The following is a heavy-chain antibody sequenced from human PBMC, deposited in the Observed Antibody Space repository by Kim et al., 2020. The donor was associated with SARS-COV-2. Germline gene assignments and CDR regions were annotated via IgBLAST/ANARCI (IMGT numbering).Heavy chain of an antibody. V-gene: IGHV4-34*01. J-gene: IGHJ4*02. Sequence: SETLSLTCAVYGGSFSGYYWSWIRQPPGKGLEWIGEINHSGSTNYNPSLKSRVTISVDTSKNQFSLKLSSVTAADTAVYYCARGLMGATRLDYWGQGTL. CDR3: ARGLMGATRLDY. D-gene: IGHD1-26*01. CDR1: GGSFSGYY. CDR2: INHSGST.